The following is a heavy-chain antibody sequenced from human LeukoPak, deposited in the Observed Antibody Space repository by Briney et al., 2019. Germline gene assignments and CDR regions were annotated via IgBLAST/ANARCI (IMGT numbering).Heavy chain of an antibody. Sequence: SETLSLTCAVYGGSFSGYYWSWIRQPPGKGLEWIGEINHSGSTNYNPSLKSRVTISVDTSKNQFSLKLSSVTAADTAVYYCARGKMVNPFDPWGQGTLDTVSS. CDR3: ARGKMVNPFDP. CDR2: INHSGST. V-gene: IGHV4-34*01. D-gene: IGHD2-8*01. J-gene: IGHJ5*02. CDR1: GGSFSGYY.